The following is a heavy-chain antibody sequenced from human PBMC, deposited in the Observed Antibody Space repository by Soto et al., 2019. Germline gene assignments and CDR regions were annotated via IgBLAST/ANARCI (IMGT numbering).Heavy chain of an antibody. D-gene: IGHD3-10*01. Sequence: EVQLVESGGGLVQPGGYLRLSCAASGLTFSSYSMNWVRQAPGKGMEWVSYISSSSSTIYYADSVKGRFTISRDNAKNSLYLQMNRLRDEDTAVYYCARRGGRAFDIWGQGTMVNGSS. CDR2: ISSSSSTI. CDR1: GLTFSSYS. CDR3: ARRGGRAFDI. V-gene: IGHV3-48*02. J-gene: IGHJ3*02.